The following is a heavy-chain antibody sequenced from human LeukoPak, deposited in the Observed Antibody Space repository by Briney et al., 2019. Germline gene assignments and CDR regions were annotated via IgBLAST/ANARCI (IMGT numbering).Heavy chain of an antibody. CDR1: GYSISSGYY. CDR2: IYHGGST. V-gene: IGHV4-38-2*02. J-gene: IGHJ4*02. D-gene: IGHD3-10*01. CDR3: ARDIRYGSGSSHIDY. Sequence: SETLSLTCAVSGYSISSGYYWGWIRQPPGKGLEWIGTIYHGGSTYYNPSLKSRVTISVDTSKNQFSLKLSSVTAADTAVYYCARDIRYGSGSSHIDYWGQGTLVTVSS.